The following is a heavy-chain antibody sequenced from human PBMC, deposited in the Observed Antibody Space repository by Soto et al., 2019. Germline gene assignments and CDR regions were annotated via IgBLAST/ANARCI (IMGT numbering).Heavy chain of an antibody. V-gene: IGHV3-23*01. Sequence: EVQLLESGGGLVQPGGSLRLSCAASGFTFSSYAMNWVRQAPGKGLEWVAAISGSGGFTYYADSVKGRFTISRDNSKSTLYLQMSSLRAEDAAVYYCAKDFRGLNINGWYYFDYWGQGTLVTVSS. D-gene: IGHD6-19*01. CDR1: GFTFSSYA. CDR2: ISGSGGFT. J-gene: IGHJ4*02. CDR3: AKDFRGLNINGWYYFDY.